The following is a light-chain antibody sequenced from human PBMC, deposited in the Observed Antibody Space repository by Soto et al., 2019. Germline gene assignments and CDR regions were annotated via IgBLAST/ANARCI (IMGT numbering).Light chain of an antibody. V-gene: IGLV2-8*01. J-gene: IGLJ1*01. CDR3: SSYTSSSTLGV. CDR1: ISDGGGYNY. Sequence: QSVLTQPPSASGSPGQSVTISCTGTISDGGGYNYVAWYQQHPGKAPKLMIYEVNKRPSGVPDRFSGSKSGSTASLTVSGLQAADEADYYCSSYTSSSTLGVFGTGTKVTVL. CDR2: EVN.